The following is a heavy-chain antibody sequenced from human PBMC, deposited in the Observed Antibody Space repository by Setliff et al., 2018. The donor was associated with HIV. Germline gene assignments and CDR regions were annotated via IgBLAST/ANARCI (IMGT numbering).Heavy chain of an antibody. Sequence: PSETLSLTCTVSGDSINSGDSYWTWIRHHPGKGLEWIGYIYYSGSTNYNPSLKSRVIIPVDSSKNQFFLKLTSVTAADTAMYYCARVSQDLLGAFDIWGQGTMVTVSS. D-gene: IGHD7-27*01. V-gene: IGHV4-31*03. J-gene: IGHJ3*02. CDR3: ARVSQDLLGAFDI. CDR2: IYYSGST. CDR1: GDSINSGDSY.